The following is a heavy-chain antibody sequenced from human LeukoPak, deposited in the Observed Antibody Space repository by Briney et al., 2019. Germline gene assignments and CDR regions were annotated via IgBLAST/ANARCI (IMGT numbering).Heavy chain of an antibody. J-gene: IGHJ3*02. Sequence: RTGGSLRLSCAASGFTFSDYYMSWIRQAPGKGMEWVSYISSSGSTIYYADSVKGRFTISRDNAKNSLYLQMNSLRAEDTAVYYCARGAGRYFDWLLSPDAFDIWGQGTMVTVSS. CDR3: ARGAGRYFDWLLSPDAFDI. CDR1: GFTFSDYY. CDR2: ISSSGSTI. D-gene: IGHD3-9*01. V-gene: IGHV3-11*04.